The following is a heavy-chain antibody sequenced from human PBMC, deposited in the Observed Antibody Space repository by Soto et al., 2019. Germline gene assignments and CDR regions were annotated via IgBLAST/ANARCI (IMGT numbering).Heavy chain of an antibody. V-gene: IGHV3-21*01. Sequence: EVQLVESGGGLVKPGGSLRLSCAASGFTFSSYSMNWVRQAPGKGLEWVSSISSSSSYIYYADSVKSRYTISRDNDKYSLYLQMNSLRAEETAVYYCARDSSIGWLPGAFDIWGQGTMVTGSS. D-gene: IGHD6-19*01. J-gene: IGHJ3*02. CDR1: GFTFSSYS. CDR2: ISSSSSYI. CDR3: ARDSSIGWLPGAFDI.